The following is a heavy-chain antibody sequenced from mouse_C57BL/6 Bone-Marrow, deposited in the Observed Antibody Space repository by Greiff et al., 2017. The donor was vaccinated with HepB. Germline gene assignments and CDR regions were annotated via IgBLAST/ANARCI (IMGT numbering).Heavy chain of an antibody. CDR3: VREGLRRGGYYFDY. D-gene: IGHD2-4*01. Sequence: EVQVVESGGGLVQPKGSLKLSCAASGFTFNTYAMHWVRQAPGKGLEWVARIRSKSSNYATYYADSVKDRFTISRDDSQSMLYLQMNNLKTEDTAMYYMVREGLRRGGYYFDYWGQGTTLTVSS. V-gene: IGHV10-3*01. J-gene: IGHJ2*01. CDR2: IRSKSSNYAT. CDR1: GFTFNTYA.